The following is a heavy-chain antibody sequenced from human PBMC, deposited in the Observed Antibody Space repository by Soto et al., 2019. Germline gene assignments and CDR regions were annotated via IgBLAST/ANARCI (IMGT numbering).Heavy chain of an antibody. D-gene: IGHD3-22*01. Sequence: GGSLRLSCAASGFSFSDYAMGWVRQAPGKGLEWVSAISAGGGGTYYADSVKGRFTISSDSSNNRLYLQMNNLRAEDTAVYYCATEGHNDGSGPLGHWGQGTLVTVSS. CDR2: ISAGGGGT. J-gene: IGHJ5*02. CDR3: ATEGHNDGSGPLGH. CDR1: GFSFSDYA. V-gene: IGHV3-23*01.